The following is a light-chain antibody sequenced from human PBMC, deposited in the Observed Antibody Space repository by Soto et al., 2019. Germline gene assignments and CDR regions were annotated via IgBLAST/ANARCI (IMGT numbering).Light chain of an antibody. CDR3: QQYSDSPPT. Sequence: EILLTQSPATLALSPGERATLSCRASQSVSSYLAWYQQKPGQAPRLLMYEASTRATGIPDRFSGSGSGTDFTLTIDRLEPEDFAMYYCQQYSDSPPTFGQGTKVDIK. V-gene: IGKV3-20*01. CDR1: QSVSSY. J-gene: IGKJ1*01. CDR2: EAS.